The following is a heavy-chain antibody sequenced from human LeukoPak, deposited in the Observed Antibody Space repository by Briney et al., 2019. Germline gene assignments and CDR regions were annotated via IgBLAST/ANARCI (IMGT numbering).Heavy chain of an antibody. CDR3: ARLVGRGASNFDY. V-gene: IGHV4-39*01. J-gene: IGHJ4*02. CDR2: IYYSGST. D-gene: IGHD3-10*01. CDR1: GGSISSSSYY. Sequence: SETLSLTCTVSGGSISSSSYYWGWIRQPPGKGLEWIGSIYYSGSTYYNPSLKSRVTISVDTSKNQFSLKLSSVIAADTAVYYCARLVGRGASNFDYWGQGTLVTVSS.